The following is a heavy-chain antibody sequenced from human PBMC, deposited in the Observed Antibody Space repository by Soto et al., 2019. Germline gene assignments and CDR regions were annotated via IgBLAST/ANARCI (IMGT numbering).Heavy chain of an antibody. D-gene: IGHD2-21*02. CDR3: AKEGTAKRSYYFDY. J-gene: IGHJ4*02. CDR2: ISYDGSKQ. V-gene: IGHV3-30*18. CDR1: GFTFRSYG. Sequence: QVQLVESGGGVVQPGRSLRLSCAASGFTFRSYGMNWVRQAPGKGLEWVAVISYDGSKQYYADSVKGRFTISRDNSKDTLYLQMNSLRVEDTAVFYCAKEGTAKRSYYFDYWGQGTLVTVSS.